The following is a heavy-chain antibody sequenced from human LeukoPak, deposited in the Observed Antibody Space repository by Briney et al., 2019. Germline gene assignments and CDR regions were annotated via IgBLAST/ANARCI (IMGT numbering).Heavy chain of an antibody. CDR3: ARDSGDSSGYYPGY. CDR1: GFTFSSYS. V-gene: IGHV3-7*01. D-gene: IGHD3-22*01. J-gene: IGHJ4*02. Sequence: PGGSLRLSCAASGFTFSSYSMNWVRQAPGKGLEWVANIKQDGSEKYYVDSVKGRFTISRDNAKNSLYLQMNSLRVEDTAVYYCARDSGDSSGYYPGYWGQGTLVTVSS. CDR2: IKQDGSEK.